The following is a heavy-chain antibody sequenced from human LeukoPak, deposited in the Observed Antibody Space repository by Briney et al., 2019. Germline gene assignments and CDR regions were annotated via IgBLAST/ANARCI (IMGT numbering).Heavy chain of an antibody. CDR2: INAGNGNT. V-gene: IGHV1-3*01. CDR1: GYTFTSYA. CDR3: ARVGYSSSWRGYYFDY. D-gene: IGHD6-13*01. Sequence: GASVKASCKASGYTFTSYAMHWVRQAPGQRLERMGWINAGNGNTKYSQKFQGRVTITRDTSASTVYMELSSLRSEDTAVYYCARVGYSSSWRGYYFDYWGQGTLVTVSS. J-gene: IGHJ4*02.